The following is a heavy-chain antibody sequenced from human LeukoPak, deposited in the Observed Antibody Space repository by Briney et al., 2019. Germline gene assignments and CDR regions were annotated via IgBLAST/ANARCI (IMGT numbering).Heavy chain of an antibody. V-gene: IGHV4-38-2*02. CDR3: ARDFWSGYSYFDY. CDR2: IYHSGST. J-gene: IGHJ4*02. Sequence: SETLSLTCTVSGYSTSSGYYWGWIRQPPGKGLEWIGSIYHSGSTYYNPSLKSRVTISVDTSKNQFSLKLSSVTAADTAVYCCARDFWSGYSYFDYWGQGTLVTVSS. CDR1: GYSTSSGYY. D-gene: IGHD3-3*01.